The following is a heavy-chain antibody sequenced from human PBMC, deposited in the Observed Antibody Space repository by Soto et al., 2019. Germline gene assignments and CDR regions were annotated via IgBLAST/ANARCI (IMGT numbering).Heavy chain of an antibody. Sequence: GGALRLSCAVSGFIFSSYAMSWVRQAPGKGLERVSAISGSGGSTYYADSVKGRFTISSDNSKNTLYLQMNRLRAEETAVYYCAKDVVGDDQRCDYYYYYMDVWGKGTTVTVSS. CDR1: GFIFSSYA. V-gene: IGHV3-23*01. J-gene: IGHJ6*03. CDR2: ISGSGGST. D-gene: IGHD5-12*01. CDR3: AKDVVGDDQRCDYYYYYMDV.